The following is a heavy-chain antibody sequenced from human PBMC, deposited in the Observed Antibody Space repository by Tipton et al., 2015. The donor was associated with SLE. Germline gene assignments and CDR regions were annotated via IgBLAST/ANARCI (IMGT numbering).Heavy chain of an antibody. CDR3: ASERTGGYFDY. CDR1: GDSISSTTYH. V-gene: IGHV4-39*07. Sequence: TLSLTCTVSGDSISSTTYHWGWIRQPPGKGLEWIGSISDVGSTNYNPSLKSRVTISVDTSKNQFSLKLSSVTAADTAVYYCASERTGGYFDYWGQGTLVTVSS. CDR2: ISDVGST. D-gene: IGHD7-27*01. J-gene: IGHJ4*02.